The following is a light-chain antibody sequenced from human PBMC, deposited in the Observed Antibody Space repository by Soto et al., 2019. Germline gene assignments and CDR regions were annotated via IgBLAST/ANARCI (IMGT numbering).Light chain of an antibody. CDR3: AAWDDSLNGHV. V-gene: IGLV1-44*01. J-gene: IGLJ1*01. CDR1: SSTIGTSS. Sequence: QPALTQPHSASGTPGQRVTISCSGSSSTIGTSSVHWFQQLPGTAPKLLISTTNQRPSGVPERFSGSKSGTSASLAISGLQSEDEADYYCAAWDDSLNGHVFGTGTKVTVL. CDR2: TTN.